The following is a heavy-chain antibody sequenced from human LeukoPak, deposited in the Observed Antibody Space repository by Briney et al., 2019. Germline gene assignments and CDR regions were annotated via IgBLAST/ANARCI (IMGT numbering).Heavy chain of an antibody. CDR3: ARGGRLDV. D-gene: IGHD3-16*01. Sequence: GGSLRLSCAASGFTFSNYLMHWVRQTPGKGLGWISRISTGGSFTNYADSVKGRCSISRDNAKNARYLQMNSLRVEDKAVYFCARGGRLDVRGQAATVTVSS. CDR1: GFTFSNYL. J-gene: IGHJ6*02. CDR2: ISTGGSFT. V-gene: IGHV3-74*01.